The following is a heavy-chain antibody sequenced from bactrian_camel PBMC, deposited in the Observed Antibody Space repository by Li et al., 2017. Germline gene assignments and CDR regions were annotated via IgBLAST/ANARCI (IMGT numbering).Heavy chain of an antibody. CDR3: AADGPRSVTKFTPVGHASIECMRAGVYYY. CDR2: ITSGGDES. D-gene: IGHD2*01. J-gene: IGHJ4*01. Sequence: QLVESGGGLVQPGGSLRLSCAASGFTFSTYWMYWVRQAPGKGLEWVSHITSGGDESFYVGSVKGRFTISRDNTKNTVYLQLGNLKPEDSAVYYCAADGPRSVTKFTPVGHASIECMRAGVYYYWGRGTQVTVS. CDR1: GFTFSTYW. V-gene: IGHV3S25*01.